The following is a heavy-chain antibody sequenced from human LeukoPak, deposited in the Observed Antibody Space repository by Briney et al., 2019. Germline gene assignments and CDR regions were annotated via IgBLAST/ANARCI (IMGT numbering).Heavy chain of an antibody. CDR1: GFXFSSYE. Sequence: PGGSLRLSCAASGFXFSSYEINWVRQAPGKGQEWVSYISSSGSTIYYADSVKGRFTISRDNVKRSLYLQMNSLRAEDTAVYYCARVYSSTVPYYFDYWGQGTLVTVSS. D-gene: IGHD2-2*01. CDR3: ARVYSSTVPYYFDY. J-gene: IGHJ4*02. CDR2: ISSSGSTI. V-gene: IGHV3-48*03.